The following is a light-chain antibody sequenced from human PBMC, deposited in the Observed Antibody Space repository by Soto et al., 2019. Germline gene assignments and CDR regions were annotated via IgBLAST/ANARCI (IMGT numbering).Light chain of an antibody. CDR2: GAS. J-gene: IGKJ1*01. CDR1: QSVSSSY. Sequence: EIVFTQSPCTLSLSPFERATLSCRASQSVSSSYLAWYQQKPGQAPRLLIYGASTRATGIPARFSGSGSGTEFTLTISSLQSEDFAVYYCQQYNNWPQTFGQGTKVDIK. CDR3: QQYNNWPQT. V-gene: IGKV3-15*01.